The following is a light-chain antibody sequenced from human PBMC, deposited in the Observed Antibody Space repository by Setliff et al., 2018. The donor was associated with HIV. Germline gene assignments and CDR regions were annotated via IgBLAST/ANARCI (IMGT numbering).Light chain of an antibody. V-gene: IGLV2-23*02. J-gene: IGLJ3*02. CDR3: SSYAGVSNVL. CDR1: NSDLGSYDL. Sequence: QSALTQPASVSGSLGQSITISCTGTNSDLGSYDLVSWFQQHPGKAPKLIIYQVTKSPSGVSNRFSGSKTGNTASLTISGLQADDEADYYCSSYAGVSNVLFGGGTQLTVL. CDR2: QVT.